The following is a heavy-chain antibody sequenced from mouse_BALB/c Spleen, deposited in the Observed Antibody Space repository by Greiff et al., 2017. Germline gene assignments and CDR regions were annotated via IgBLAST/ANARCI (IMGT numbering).Heavy chain of an antibody. V-gene: IGHV5-15*02. J-gene: IGHJ2*01. CDR1: GFTFSDYG. CDR3: ARDDYDGFDY. Sequence: EVKLMESGGGLVQPGGSRKLSCAASGFTFSDYGMAWVRQAPGKGPEWVAFISNLAYSIYYADTVTGRFTISRENAKNTLYLKMSSLRSEDTAMYYCARDDYDGFDYWGQGTTVTVSS. D-gene: IGHD2-4*01. CDR2: ISNLAYSI.